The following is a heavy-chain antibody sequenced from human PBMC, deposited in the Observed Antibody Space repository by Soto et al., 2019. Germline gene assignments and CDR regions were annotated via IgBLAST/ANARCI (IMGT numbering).Heavy chain of an antibody. CDR1: GFTFSTYG. CDR3: AKYLDYIYRA. V-gene: IGHV3-30*18. CDR2: ISYGGHNK. Sequence: QVQLVESGGGVVQPGASLTLSCMTSGFTFSTYGMHWVRQAPGKGLEWVAVISYGGHNKYYADSVKGRFTISRDNSKDTLFLQMNSLTPADTAMYYCAKYLDYIYRAWGQGTLVTVSS. J-gene: IGHJ5*02. D-gene: IGHD4-4*01.